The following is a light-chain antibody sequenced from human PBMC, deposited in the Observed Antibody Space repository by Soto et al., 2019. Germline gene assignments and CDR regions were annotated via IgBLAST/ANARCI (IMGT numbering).Light chain of an antibody. V-gene: IGLV2-8*01. CDR2: EVS. CDR3: SSYAGSNNFV. CDR1: SSYVGGYNY. J-gene: IGLJ1*01. Sequence: SALTQPPSASGAPGQSVTISCTGTSSYVGGYNYVSWYQQHPGKAPKLMIYEVSKRPSGVPDRFSGSKSGNTASLTVSGLQAEDEADYYCSSYAGSNNFVFGTGTKSPS.